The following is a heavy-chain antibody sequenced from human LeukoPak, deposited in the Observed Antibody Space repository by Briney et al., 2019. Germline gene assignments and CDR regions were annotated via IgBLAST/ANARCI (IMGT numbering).Heavy chain of an antibody. CDR3: ARDRRYAMDV. Sequence: GGSLRLSCAPSVFTLGTYCVHCVRHVPRVGLVWVSPINTDVRITSYTDSVKGRFTISRDNAKNTLYMQRNSLRAEDTAVYYCARDRRYAMDVWGQGNTVTVSS. V-gene: IGHV3-74*01. J-gene: IGHJ6*02. CDR2: INTDVRIT. CDR1: VFTLGTYC.